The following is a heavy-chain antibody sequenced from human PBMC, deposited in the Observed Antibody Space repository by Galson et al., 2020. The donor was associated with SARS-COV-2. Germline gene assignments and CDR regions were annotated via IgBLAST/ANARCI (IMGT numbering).Heavy chain of an antibody. J-gene: IGHJ6*02. CDR2: ISAYHGNT. D-gene: IGHD2-2*01. V-gene: IGHV1-18*01. CDR3: ALAIVVVPAAVEDGIYCDYYGMDD. Sequence: ASVKVSCKASGYTFTSYGISWVRQAPAQGLEWMGWISAYHGNTNYAQQLQGRVTMTTDTSTSTAYMELRSLRSDDTAVYYCALAIVVVPAAVEDGIYCDYYGMDDWGQGATGTV. CDR1: GYTFTSYG.